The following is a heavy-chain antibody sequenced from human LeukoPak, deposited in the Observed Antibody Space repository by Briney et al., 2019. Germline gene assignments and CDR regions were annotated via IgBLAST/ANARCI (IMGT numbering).Heavy chain of an antibody. CDR3: ARRSGSYYYFDY. D-gene: IGHD1-26*01. J-gene: IGHJ4*02. V-gene: IGHV5-51*01. CDR2: IYPGDSDI. Sequence: GESLKSSFKGSGYSFASYWIGWVRPMPGKGLEWMGIIYPGDSDIRYSPSFQGQVTISADKSISTAYLQWSSLKASDTAMYYCARRSGSYYYFDYWGQGTLVTVSS. CDR1: GYSFASYW.